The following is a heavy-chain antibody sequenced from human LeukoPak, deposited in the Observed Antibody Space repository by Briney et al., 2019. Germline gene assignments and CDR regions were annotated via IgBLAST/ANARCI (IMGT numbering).Heavy chain of an antibody. CDR1: GGSIRSYY. Sequence: SETLSLTCTVSGGSIRSYYWSWIRQPPGKGLEWIGYIYYSGSTNYNPSLKSRVSISVDTSKNQFSLKLSSVTAADTAVYYCARALLCGGDCYPPYYFDYWGQGTLVTVSS. V-gene: IGHV4-59*01. D-gene: IGHD2-21*02. CDR3: ARALLCGGDCYPPYYFDY. J-gene: IGHJ4*02. CDR2: IYYSGST.